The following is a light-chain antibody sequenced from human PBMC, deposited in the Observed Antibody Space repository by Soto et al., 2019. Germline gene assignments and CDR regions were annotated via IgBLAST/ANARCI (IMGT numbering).Light chain of an antibody. J-gene: IGLJ1*01. CDR2: EVS. CDR3: RSYAGSSYV. Sequence: QSVLTQPPSASGSPGQSVTISCTGTSSDVGGYNYVSWYQQHPGKAPKLMIYEVSKRPSGVPDRFSGSKSGNTASLTVSGLQAEDEADYYSRSYAGSSYVFGTGTKVTV. V-gene: IGLV2-8*01. CDR1: SSDVGGYNY.